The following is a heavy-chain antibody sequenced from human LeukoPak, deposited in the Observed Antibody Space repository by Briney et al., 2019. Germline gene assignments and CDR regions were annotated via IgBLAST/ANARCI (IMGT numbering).Heavy chain of an antibody. CDR2: LTGSGVGT. Sequence: GGSVRLSCAASGFTFSRHYMSWVRQAPGKGREGVSTLTGSGVGTYYADSVNGPFTISTDNSKNTLFLQMHNLGVDDTAVYYCATPPLTTGTSGWGQGTLVSVSS. J-gene: IGHJ4*02. CDR1: GFTFSRHY. V-gene: IGHV3-23*01. D-gene: IGHD1-14*01. CDR3: ATPPLTTGTSG.